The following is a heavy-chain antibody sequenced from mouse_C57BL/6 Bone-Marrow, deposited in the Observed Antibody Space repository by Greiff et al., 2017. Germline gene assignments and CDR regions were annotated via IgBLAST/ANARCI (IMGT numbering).Heavy chain of an antibody. J-gene: IGHJ4*01. CDR2: IHPNSGST. CDR3: ARRTTVVDYYAMDY. Sequence: QVQLQQPGAELVKPGASVKLSCKASGYTFTSYWMHWVKQRPGQGLEWIGMIHPNSGSTNYNEKFKSKATLTVDKSSSTAYMQLSSLTSEDSAVYYCARRTTVVDYYAMDYWGQGTSVTVSS. V-gene: IGHV1-64*01. CDR1: GYTFTSYW. D-gene: IGHD1-1*01.